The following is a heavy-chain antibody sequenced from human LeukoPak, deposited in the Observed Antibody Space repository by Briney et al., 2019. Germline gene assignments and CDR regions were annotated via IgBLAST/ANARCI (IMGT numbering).Heavy chain of an antibody. CDR2: ISGDSGST. Sequence: WGSLRFSCAASGFTFDDYAMHWVRQAPGKDLEWDSLISGDSGSTYYADSVKGRFTISRDNSTIYLNLKMKGFRDEDMADYSCAREFPQHLVAIDIWGQGTTVTVSS. D-gene: IGHD6-13*01. CDR3: AREFPQHLVAIDI. J-gene: IGHJ6*02. V-gene: IGHV3-43*02. CDR1: GFTFDDYA.